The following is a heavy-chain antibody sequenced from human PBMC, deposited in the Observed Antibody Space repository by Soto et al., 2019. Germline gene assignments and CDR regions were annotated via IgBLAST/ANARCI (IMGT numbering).Heavy chain of an antibody. Sequence: EVRLLEFGGGLVKPGGPLRLSCATSGLTFSNYAMSWVRQAPGGGLEWVSAMSGSSSPTYYAYSVRGRFTISRDRSKNTLYLQMSRLRAEDTALYYCAKNQERELPRVIDFWGQGTLVTVSS. CDR1: GLTFSNYA. V-gene: IGHV3-23*01. D-gene: IGHD1-7*01. CDR2: MSGSSSPT. CDR3: AKNQERELPRVIDF. J-gene: IGHJ4*02.